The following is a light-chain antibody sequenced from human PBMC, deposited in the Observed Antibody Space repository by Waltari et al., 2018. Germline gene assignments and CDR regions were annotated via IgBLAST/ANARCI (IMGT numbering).Light chain of an antibody. CDR2: GAS. CDR1: QSVSNDY. J-gene: IGKJ3*01. Sequence: EIVLTQYPGTLSLSPGESATLHCRASQSVSNDYLALYQQKPGQAPRLLIYGASSRATGIPDRFSGSGSGTDFTLTISRLEPEDFAVYYCQQYDDSLFTFGPGTKVDIK. V-gene: IGKV3-20*01. CDR3: QQYDDSLFT.